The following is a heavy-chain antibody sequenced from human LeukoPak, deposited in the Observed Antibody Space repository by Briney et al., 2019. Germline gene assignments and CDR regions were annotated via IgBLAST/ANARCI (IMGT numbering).Heavy chain of an antibody. CDR2: IKSKTDGGTT. J-gene: IGHJ4*02. V-gene: IGHV3-15*01. D-gene: IGHD2-15*01. CDR3: TARGAASEY. CDR1: GLTFSNAW. Sequence: GGSLRLSCVGSGLTFSNAWMSWIRQAPGKGLQWVGHIKSKTDGGTTDYAAPVKGRFTISRDDSKNTLYLQMNSLKNEDAALYYCTARGAASEYWGQGTLVTVSS.